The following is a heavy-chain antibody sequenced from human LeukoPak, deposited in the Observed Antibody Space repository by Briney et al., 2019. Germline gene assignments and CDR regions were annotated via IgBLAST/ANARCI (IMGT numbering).Heavy chain of an antibody. CDR2: IYSGGST. CDR1: GFSVSTNY. J-gene: IGHJ4*02. CDR3: ARATLDN. V-gene: IGHV3-53*01. Sequence: GGSLRLSCAASGFSVSTNYISWVRQAPRKGLEWVSVIYSGGSTKYADSVKARFTISRDNSKNTVYLQMNSLRAEDTAVYYCARATLDNWGQGTLATVSS.